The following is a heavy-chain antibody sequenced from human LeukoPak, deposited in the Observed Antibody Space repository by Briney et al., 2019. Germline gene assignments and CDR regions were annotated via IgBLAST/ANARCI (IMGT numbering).Heavy chain of an antibody. CDR2: INHSGST. V-gene: IGHV4-34*01. J-gene: IGHJ3*02. CDR3: ARVSGDSSGDAFDI. CDR1: GGSFSGYY. D-gene: IGHD3-22*01. Sequence: SETLSLTCAVYGGSFSGYYWSWIRQPPGKGLEWIGEINHSGSTNYNPSLKSRVTISVDTSKNQFSLKLSSVTAADTAVYYCARVSGDSSGDAFDIWGQGTMVTVSS.